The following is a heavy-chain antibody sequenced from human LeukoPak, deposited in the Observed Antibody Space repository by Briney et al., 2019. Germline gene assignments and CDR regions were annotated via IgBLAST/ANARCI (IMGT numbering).Heavy chain of an antibody. J-gene: IGHJ4*02. CDR3: ARIGYSSGWYADY. Sequence: SETLSLTCTVSGGSISSYYWSWIRQPPGKGLEWIGYIYYSGSTNYNPSLKSRVTISVDTSKNQFSLKLSSVTAADTAVYYCARIGYSSGWYADYWGQGTLVTVSS. D-gene: IGHD6-19*01. V-gene: IGHV4-59*01. CDR2: IYYSGST. CDR1: GGSISSYY.